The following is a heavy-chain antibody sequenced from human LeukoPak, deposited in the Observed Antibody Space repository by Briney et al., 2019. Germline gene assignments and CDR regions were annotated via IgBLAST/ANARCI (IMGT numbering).Heavy chain of an antibody. CDR1: GYTFSSYG. CDR2: ISGYTGNT. Sequence: GASVKVSCKASGYTFSSYGISWVRQAPGQGLEWMGWISGYTGNTNYAQNLQGRVTMTTDTSTSTAYMELRSLRSDDTAVYYCARDLGYDILMVDYWGQGTLVTVSS. V-gene: IGHV1-18*01. D-gene: IGHD3-9*01. CDR3: ARDLGYDILMVDY. J-gene: IGHJ4*02.